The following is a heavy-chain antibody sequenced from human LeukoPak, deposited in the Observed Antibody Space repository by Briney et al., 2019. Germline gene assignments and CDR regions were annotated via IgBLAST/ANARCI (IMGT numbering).Heavy chain of an antibody. D-gene: IGHD3-10*01. CDR1: GGSIRSDGDY. CDR3: ARQSPPPRGVWFGEFHI. V-gene: IGHV4-31*03. Sequence: PWEPLSLTCSLCGGSIRSDGDYWGWIRQHRGGGVGWIGYIQYSGSTHYNPALKSRLIISPDTSKHQFSLRRSPVTAGDAAVYYCARQSPPPRGVWFGEFHISGQGTMVTASP. CDR2: IQYSGST. J-gene: IGHJ3*02.